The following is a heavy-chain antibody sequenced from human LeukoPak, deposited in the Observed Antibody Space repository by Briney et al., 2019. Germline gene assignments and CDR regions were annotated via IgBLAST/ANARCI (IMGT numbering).Heavy chain of an antibody. D-gene: IGHD4-23*01. CDR2: INSDDGST. V-gene: IGHV3-74*01. Sequence: GGSLRLSCAASGFAFSVSWMHWVRQAPGKGLVWVSRINSDDGSTTYADSVKGRFTISRDKAKNTLYLQMNSLRAEDTAVYYCARARGNYVYDYWGQGTLVTVSS. CDR3: ARARGNYVYDY. CDR1: GFAFSVSW. J-gene: IGHJ4*02.